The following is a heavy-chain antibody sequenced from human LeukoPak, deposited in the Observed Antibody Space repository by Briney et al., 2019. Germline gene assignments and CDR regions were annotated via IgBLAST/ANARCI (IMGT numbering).Heavy chain of an antibody. V-gene: IGHV3-23*01. CDR3: AKVGIAVAGGYFDY. CDR2: ISGSGGST. D-gene: IGHD6-19*01. J-gene: IGHJ4*02. CDR1: GFTFSSYS. Sequence: PGGSLRLSCAASGFTFSSYSMNWVRQAPGKGLEWVSAISGSGGSTYYADSVKGRFTISRDNSKSTLYLQMNSLRAEDTAVYYCAKVGIAVAGGYFDYRGQGTLVTVSS.